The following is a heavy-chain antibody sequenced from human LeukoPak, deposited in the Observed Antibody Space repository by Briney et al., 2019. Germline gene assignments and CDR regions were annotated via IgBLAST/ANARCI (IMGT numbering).Heavy chain of an antibody. D-gene: IGHD5-24*01. CDR1: GGSISSGSYY. V-gene: IGHV4-61*02. J-gene: IGHJ4*02. CDR3: ARGLEMATIQRWGYFDY. Sequence: PSQTLSLTCTVSGGSISSGSYYWSWIRQPAGKGLEWIGRIYTSGSTNYNPSLKSRVTISVDTSKNQFSLKLSSVTAADTAVCYCARGLEMATIQRWGYFDYWGQGTLVTVSS. CDR2: IYTSGST.